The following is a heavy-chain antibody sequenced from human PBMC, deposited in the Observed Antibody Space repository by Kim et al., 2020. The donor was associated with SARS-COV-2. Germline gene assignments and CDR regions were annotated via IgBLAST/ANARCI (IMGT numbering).Heavy chain of an antibody. CDR2: VSSNGGTT. CDR3: AREGDATKFSFDY. D-gene: IGHD3-16*01. V-gene: IGHV3-30*03. J-gene: IGHJ4*02. Sequence: GGSLRLSCAASGFTFSRNGMHWVRQAPGKGLDWVAVVSSNGGTTYYADSVKGRFTISRDNSKNTLSLQMNSLRNEDTAVYFCAREGDATKFSFDYWGQGTLVTVSS. CDR1: GFTFSRNG.